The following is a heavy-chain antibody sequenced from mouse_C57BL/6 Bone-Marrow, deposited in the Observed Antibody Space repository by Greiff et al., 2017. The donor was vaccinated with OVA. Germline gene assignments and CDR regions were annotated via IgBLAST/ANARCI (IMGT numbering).Heavy chain of an antibody. CDR3: ARPPYSNYVSWFAY. CDR1: GFTFSSYT. Sequence: EVMLVESGGGLVKPGGSLKLSCAASGFTFSSYTMSWVRQTPEKRLEWVATISGGGGNTYYPDSVKGRFTISRDNAKNTLYLQMSSLRSEDTALYYCARPPYSNYVSWFAYWGQGTRVTVSA. D-gene: IGHD2-5*01. J-gene: IGHJ3*01. V-gene: IGHV5-9*01. CDR2: ISGGGGNT.